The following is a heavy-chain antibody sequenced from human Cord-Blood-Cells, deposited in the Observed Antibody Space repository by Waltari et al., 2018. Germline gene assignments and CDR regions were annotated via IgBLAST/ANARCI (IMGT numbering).Heavy chain of an antibody. J-gene: IGHJ3*02. CDR1: GGSISSYY. D-gene: IGHD6-13*01. Sequence: QLQLQELEPGMVKPSESLSLTCTFSGGSISSYYWSWLRQPAGKGLYWIGRIYTSGSTNYNPSLKSRVTMSVDTSKNQFSLKLSSVTAADTAVYYCARVGSIAAAGDAFDIWGQGTMVTVSS. CDR3: ARVGSIAAAGDAFDI. V-gene: IGHV4-4*07. CDR2: IYTSGST.